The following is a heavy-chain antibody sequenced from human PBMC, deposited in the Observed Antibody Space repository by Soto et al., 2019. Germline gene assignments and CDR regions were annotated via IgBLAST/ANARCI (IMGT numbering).Heavy chain of an antibody. J-gene: IGHJ4*02. CDR1: GGSISSGGYS. CDR3: ATNSNYYDSGGYLDY. CDR2: IYYSGRT. V-gene: IGHV4-31*03. D-gene: IGHD3-22*01. Sequence: QVQLQESGPGLVKPSQTLSLTCTVSGGSISSGGYSWSWIRQHPGKGLEWIGYIYYSGRTYYNPSLKIRVTISVDTSKNQFSLKLSSMTAADTAVYYCATNSNYYDSGGYLDYWGQGTLVTVSS.